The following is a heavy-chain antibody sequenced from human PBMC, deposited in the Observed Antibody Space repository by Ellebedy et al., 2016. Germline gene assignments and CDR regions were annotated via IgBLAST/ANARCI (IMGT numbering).Heavy chain of an antibody. J-gene: IGHJ3*01. CDR1: DFTVITND. CDR3: VTRLSGALDF. CDR2: IYSGGTT. D-gene: IGHD3-3*02. Sequence: GESLKISXAASDFTVITNDMSWVRQAPGKGLEWVSLIYSGGTTHYADSVKGRFTISRDNSQKTLYLQMSGLGPEDTAIYYCVTRLSGALDFWGQGTMVTVSS. V-gene: IGHV3-53*01.